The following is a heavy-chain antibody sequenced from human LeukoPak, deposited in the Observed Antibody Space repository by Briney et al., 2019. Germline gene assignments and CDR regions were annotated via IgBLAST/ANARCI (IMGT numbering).Heavy chain of an antibody. CDR2: IIPIFGTA. D-gene: IGHD2-21*02. CDR1: GGTFSSYA. CDR3: ASPPDYYCGGDCPHDAFDI. J-gene: IGHJ3*02. V-gene: IGHV1-69*13. Sequence: SVKVSCKASGGTFSSYAISWVRQAPGQGLEWMGGIIPIFGTANYAQKFQGRVTITADESTSTAYMELSSLRSEDTAVYYCASPPDYYCGGDCPHDAFDIWGQGTMVTVSS.